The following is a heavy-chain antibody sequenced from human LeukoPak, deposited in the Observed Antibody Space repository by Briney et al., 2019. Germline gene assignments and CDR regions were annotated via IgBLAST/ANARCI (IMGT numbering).Heavy chain of an antibody. V-gene: IGHV4-59*11. CDR3: TRDLVTVTKGFDI. CDR2: ISHIGRT. Sequence: SETLSLTCAVSGDSFSSHYWTWIRQSPGTGLEWVGYISHIGRTNYNPSLKSRVTISIDTSKNQFSLKLRSVTAADTAVYYCTRDLVTVTKGFDIWGQGTMVSVSS. D-gene: IGHD4-17*01. CDR1: GDSFSSHY. J-gene: IGHJ3*02.